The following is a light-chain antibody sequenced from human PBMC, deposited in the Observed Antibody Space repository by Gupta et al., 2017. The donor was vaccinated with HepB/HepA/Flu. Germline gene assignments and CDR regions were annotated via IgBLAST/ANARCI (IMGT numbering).Light chain of an antibody. Sequence: ELVMTQSPATLFVSPGERATLSCRASQSVSSNLAWYQQKPGQAPRLLIYGASTRATDIPARFSGTGSGTEFTLTISSLQSEDFAVYYCQQYNNWPPWTFGQGTKVEIK. CDR2: GAS. J-gene: IGKJ1*01. CDR1: QSVSSN. V-gene: IGKV3-15*01. CDR3: QQYNNWPPWT.